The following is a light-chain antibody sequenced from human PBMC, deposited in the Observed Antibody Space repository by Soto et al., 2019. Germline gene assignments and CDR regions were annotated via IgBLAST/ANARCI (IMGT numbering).Light chain of an antibody. Sequence: DIQMTQSPSTLSASIVDTVTVAGLASQGISNWLAWYQQKPGKAPKLLIFHASSLESGVPSRFSGSGSGTDFTLTISSLQPGDVATYYCQNHDSAPITFGQGTRLEIK. CDR3: QNHDSAPIT. CDR2: HAS. V-gene: IGKV1-5*01. J-gene: IGKJ5*01. CDR1: QGISNW.